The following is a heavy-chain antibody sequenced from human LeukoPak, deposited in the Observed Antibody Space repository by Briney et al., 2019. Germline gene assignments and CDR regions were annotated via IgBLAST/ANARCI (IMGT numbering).Heavy chain of an antibody. V-gene: IGHV4-4*02. CDR1: GGSISSSNW. D-gene: IGHD3-22*01. CDR3: ARPLYDSNGYYPIWYFDL. Sequence: PSETLSLTCAVSGGSISSSNWWSWVRQPPGKGLEWIGEIYHSGSTNYNPSLKSRVTISVDKSKNQFSLKLSSVTAADTAVYYCARPLYDSNGYYPIWYFDLWGRGTLVTVSS. J-gene: IGHJ2*01. CDR2: IYHSGST.